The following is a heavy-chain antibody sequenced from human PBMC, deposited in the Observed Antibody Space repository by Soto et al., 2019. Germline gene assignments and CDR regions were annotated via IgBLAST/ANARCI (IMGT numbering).Heavy chain of an antibody. D-gene: IGHD2-15*01. CDR2: TIPMLSVT. CDR1: GGTFGRFS. Sequence: QVQMVQSGAEVKKPGSSVKVSCKTSGGTFGRFSISWVRQAPGQGLEWMGGTIPMLSVTNYAQKFQDRVTIIVDETTRTAYMQLSSLRSDDPAIYYCASNSQYCSGGSCYAYWGQGTLVTVSS. V-gene: IGHV1-69*01. CDR3: ASNSQYCSGGSCYAY. J-gene: IGHJ4*02.